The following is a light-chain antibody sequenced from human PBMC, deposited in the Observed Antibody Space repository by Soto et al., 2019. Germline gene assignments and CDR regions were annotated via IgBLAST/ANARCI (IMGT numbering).Light chain of an antibody. Sequence: QSVLTQPPSVSGSPGQSVTISCTGTSSDIGSYNRVSWYQQPPGTAPKLMIYEVSNRPSGVPDRFSGSKSGNTASLTISGLQPDDEADYYCSSYTSSITVLFGGGTKLTVL. CDR1: SSDIGSYNR. CDR3: SSYTSSITVL. J-gene: IGLJ2*01. V-gene: IGLV2-18*02. CDR2: EVS.